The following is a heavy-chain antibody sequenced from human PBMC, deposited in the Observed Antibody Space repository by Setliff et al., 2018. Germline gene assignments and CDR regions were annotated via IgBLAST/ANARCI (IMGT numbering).Heavy chain of an antibody. CDR2: IYHSGST. J-gene: IGHJ3*01. Sequence: SSETLSLTCTVSGYSISSGYYWGWIRQPPGKGLEWIGSIYHSGSTYYHPSLKSRVTISVDTSKNQFSLKLSSVTAADTAVYYCARGGRGSSMTWGQGTMVTVSS. CDR1: GYSISSGYY. CDR3: ARGGRGSSMT. V-gene: IGHV4-38-2*02. D-gene: IGHD6-13*01.